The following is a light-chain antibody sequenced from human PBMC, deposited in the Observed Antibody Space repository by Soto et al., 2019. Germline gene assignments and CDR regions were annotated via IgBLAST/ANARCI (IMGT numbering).Light chain of an antibody. CDR2: KAS. J-gene: IGKJ1*01. CDR3: QHYNSYSEA. Sequence: DIQMTQSPSILSASVGDRVTITCRASQTISSWLAWYQQKPGKAPKLLIYKASTLKSGVPSRFSGSGSGTEFTLTISSLQPDDFATYYCQHYNSYSEAFGQGTKVELK. V-gene: IGKV1-5*03. CDR1: QTISSW.